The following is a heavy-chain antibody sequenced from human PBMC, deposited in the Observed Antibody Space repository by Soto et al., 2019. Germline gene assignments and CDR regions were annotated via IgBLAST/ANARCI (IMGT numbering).Heavy chain of an antibody. CDR1: GYTFTSYD. CDR3: ARGQLVEGVVAATPRGMDV. J-gene: IGHJ6*02. Sequence: QVQLVQSGAEVKKPGASVKVSCKASGYTFTSYDINWVRQATGQGLEWMGWMNPNSGNTGYAQKFQGRVTMTRNTSISTAYMELSSLRSEDTAVYYCARGQLVEGVVAATPRGMDVWGQGTTVTVSS. D-gene: IGHD2-15*01. V-gene: IGHV1-8*01. CDR2: MNPNSGNT.